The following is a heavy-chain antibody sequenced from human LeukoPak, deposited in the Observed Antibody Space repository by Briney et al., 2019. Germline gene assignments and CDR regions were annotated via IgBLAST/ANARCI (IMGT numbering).Heavy chain of an antibody. D-gene: IGHD2-2*01. CDR1: GGSFSGYY. CDR2: INHSGST. J-gene: IGHJ6*03. Sequence: PSETLSLTCAVYGGSFSGYYWSWICQPPGKGLEWIGEINHSGSTNYNPSLKSRVTISVDTSKNQFSLKLSSVTAADTAVYYCARASRAPLGYCSSTSCYSDYYYYMDVWGKGTTVTVSS. CDR3: ARASRAPLGYCSSTSCYSDYYYYMDV. V-gene: IGHV4-34*01.